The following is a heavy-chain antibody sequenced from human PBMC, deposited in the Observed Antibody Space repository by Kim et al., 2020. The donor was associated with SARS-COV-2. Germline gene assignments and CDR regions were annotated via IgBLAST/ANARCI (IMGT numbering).Heavy chain of an antibody. Sequence: GGSLRLSCAASGFTFSSYSMNWVRQAPGKGLEWVSSISSSSSYIYYADSVKGRFTISRDNAKNSLYLQMNSLRAEDTAVYYCAREVDRRGRKFDYWGQGTLVTVSS. CDR2: ISSSSSYI. D-gene: IGHD3-16*01. V-gene: IGHV3-21*01. J-gene: IGHJ4*02. CDR1: GFTFSSYS. CDR3: AREVDRRGRKFDY.